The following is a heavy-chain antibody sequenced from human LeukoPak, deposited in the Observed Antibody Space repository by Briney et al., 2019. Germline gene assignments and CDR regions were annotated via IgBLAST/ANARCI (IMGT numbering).Heavy chain of an antibody. Sequence: GESLKISCEASGYTFTHQWIGWVRQMPGTGLEWVGIIYPRDSDTIYSPSFQGHVTISADTSINTAYLEWRSLEASDTARYYCARHSDVVGAIWGQGTQVTVSS. CDR1: GYTFTHQW. D-gene: IGHD3-16*01. J-gene: IGHJ4*02. CDR3: ARHSDVVGAI. V-gene: IGHV5-51*01. CDR2: IYPRDSDT.